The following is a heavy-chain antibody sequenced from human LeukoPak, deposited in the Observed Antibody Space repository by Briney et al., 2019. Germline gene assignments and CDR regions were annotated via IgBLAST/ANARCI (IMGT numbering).Heavy chain of an antibody. V-gene: IGHV1-18*01. CDR1: GYTFTSYG. CDR3: ARGDITMVRGVIRRRGYDY. J-gene: IGHJ4*02. D-gene: IGHD3-10*01. Sequence: ASVKVSCKASGYTFTSYGISWVRQAPGQGLEWMGWISAYNGNTNYAQKLQGRVTMTTDTSTSTAYMELRSLRSDDTAVYYCARGDITMVRGVIRRRGYDYWGQGTLVIVSS. CDR2: ISAYNGNT.